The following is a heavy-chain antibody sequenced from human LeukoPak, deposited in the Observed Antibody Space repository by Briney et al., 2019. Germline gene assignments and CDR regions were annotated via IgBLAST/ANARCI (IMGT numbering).Heavy chain of an antibody. V-gene: IGHV4-34*01. CDR3: ARGLGFCSGANCYASNGVDV. Sequence: SETLSLTCAVYGGSFSGYYWSWIRQPPGKGLEWIGEINHSGSTNYNPSLKSRVTISVDTSKNQFSLKLNSLTAADTAIYYCARGLGFCSGANCYASNGVDVWGQGTTVSVSS. J-gene: IGHJ6*02. CDR1: GGSFSGYY. D-gene: IGHD2-15*01. CDR2: INHSGST.